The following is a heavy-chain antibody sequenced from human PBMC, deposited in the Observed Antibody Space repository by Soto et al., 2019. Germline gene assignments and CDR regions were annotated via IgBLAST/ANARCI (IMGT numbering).Heavy chain of an antibody. CDR2: IYYSGST. J-gene: IGHJ3*02. Sequence: PSETLSLTCTVSGGSISSYYWSWIRQPPGKGLEWIGYIYYSGSTNYNPSLKSRVTISVDTSKNQFSLKLSSVTAADTAVYYCARDPGHDAFDIWGQGTMVTVSS. V-gene: IGHV4-59*01. CDR1: GGSISSYY. CDR3: ARDPGHDAFDI.